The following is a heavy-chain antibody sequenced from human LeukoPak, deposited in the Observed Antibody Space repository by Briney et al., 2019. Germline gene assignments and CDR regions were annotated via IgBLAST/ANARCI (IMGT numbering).Heavy chain of an antibody. D-gene: IGHD4-11*01. V-gene: IGHV3-74*01. J-gene: IGHJ6*03. CDR1: GFTFSSYW. Sequence: GGSLRLSCAASGFTFSSYWMHWVRQAPGKGLVWVSRINSDGSSTSYADSVKGRFTISRDNAKYTLYLQMNSLRAEDTAVYYCASWGYSKGYYMDVWGKGTTVTVSS. CDR2: INSDGSST. CDR3: ASWGYSKGYYMDV.